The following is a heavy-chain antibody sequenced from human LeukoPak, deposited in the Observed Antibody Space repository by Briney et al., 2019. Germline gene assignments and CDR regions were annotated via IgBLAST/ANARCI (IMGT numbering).Heavy chain of an antibody. V-gene: IGHV4-39*07. CDR1: GDSISSVSYF. D-gene: IGHD2-2*01. Sequence: SETLSLTRTVSGDSISSVSYFWGWIRQPPGKGLEWIGSIYYSGSTYYNPSLKSRVTISIDPSKNQFSLKLHSVTAADTAVYYCAKYCSRTSCPFDSWGQGTLVTVSS. CDR3: AKYCSRTSCPFDS. CDR2: IYYSGST. J-gene: IGHJ4*02.